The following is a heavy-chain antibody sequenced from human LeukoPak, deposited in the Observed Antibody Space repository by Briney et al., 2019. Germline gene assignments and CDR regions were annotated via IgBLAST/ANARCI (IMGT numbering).Heavy chain of an antibody. V-gene: IGHV3-7*01. CDR1: GFTFSSYW. CDR3: ARLSTAAADSDY. D-gene: IGHD6-25*01. Sequence: GSLRLSCAASGFTFSSYWMSWVRQAPGKGLEWVANIKQDGFEKYYVDSVKGRFTISRDNAKNSLFLQMNSLRAEGTAVYYCARLSTAAADSDYWGQGTLVTVSS. J-gene: IGHJ4*02. CDR2: IKQDGFEK.